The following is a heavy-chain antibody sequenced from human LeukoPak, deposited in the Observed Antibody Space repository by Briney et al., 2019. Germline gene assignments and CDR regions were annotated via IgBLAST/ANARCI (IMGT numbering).Heavy chain of an antibody. J-gene: IGHJ6*03. CDR2: IIPIFGTA. CDR3: AGGSITIFGVVTNAYYYYYYMDV. CDR1: GGTFSSYA. D-gene: IGHD3-3*01. Sequence: SVKVSCKASGGTFSSYAISWVRQAPGQGLEWMGGIIPIFGTANYAQKFQGRVTITADESTSTAYMELSSLRSEDTAVYCCAGGSITIFGVVTNAYYYYYYMDVWGKGTTVTVSS. V-gene: IGHV1-69*13.